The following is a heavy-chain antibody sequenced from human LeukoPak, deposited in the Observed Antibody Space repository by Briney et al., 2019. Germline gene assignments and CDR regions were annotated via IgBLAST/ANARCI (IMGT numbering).Heavy chain of an antibody. J-gene: IGHJ4*02. CDR1: GGTFISYA. CDR3: ARGAVPGYYYFDF. CDR2: TTPVFGTA. V-gene: IGHV1-69*13. D-gene: IGHD6-19*01. Sequence: GASVRVSCKASGGTFISYAISWVRQAPGQGLEWMGGTTPVFGTANYAQQFQDRVTITADESTTTAFMELSSLTSDDTAVFYCARGAVPGYYYFDFWGQGTLVTVSS.